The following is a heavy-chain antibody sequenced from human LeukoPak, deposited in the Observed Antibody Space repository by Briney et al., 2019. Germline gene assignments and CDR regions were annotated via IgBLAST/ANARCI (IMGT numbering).Heavy chain of an antibody. D-gene: IGHD6-13*01. J-gene: IGHJ5*02. CDR1: GFTFSSYS. V-gene: IGHV3-21*01. CDR3: ARNPAPWKQQLGKFWFDP. CDR2: ISSSSSYI. Sequence: GGSLRLSCAASGFTFSSYSMNWVRQAPGKGLEWVSSISSSSSYIYYADSVKGRFTISRDNAKNSLYLQMNSLRAEDTAVYYCARNPAPWKQQLGKFWFDPWGQGTLVTVSS.